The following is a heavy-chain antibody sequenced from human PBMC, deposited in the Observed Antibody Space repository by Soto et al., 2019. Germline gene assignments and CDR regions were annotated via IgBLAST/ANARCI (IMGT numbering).Heavy chain of an antibody. CDR1: GFTFSSYG. D-gene: IGHD3-10*01. J-gene: IGHJ4*02. CDR3: ARDWGTYYYGAGSSH. CDR2: VSYDGTNK. Sequence: QVQLVESGGGVVQPGKSLRLSCTTSGFTFSSYGMNWVRQAPGKGLEWVAVVSYDGTNKYYADSVKGRFTISRDNSKNTLYLQMNRLTIEDTAVYYCARDWGTYYYGAGSSHWGQGTQVTVSS. V-gene: IGHV3-30*03.